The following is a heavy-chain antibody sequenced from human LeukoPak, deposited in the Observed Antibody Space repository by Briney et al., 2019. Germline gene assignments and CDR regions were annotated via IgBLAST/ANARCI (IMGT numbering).Heavy chain of an antibody. V-gene: IGHV1-46*01. Sequence: ASVKVSCKASGYTLTGFYIHWVRQVPGQGLEWMGIINPSGGSTSYAQKFQGRVTMTRDTSTSTVYMELSSLRSEDTAVYYCARDPSTGHRRFDYWGQGTLVTVSS. CDR1: GYTLTGFY. D-gene: IGHD1-1*01. J-gene: IGHJ4*02. CDR3: ARDPSTGHRRFDY. CDR2: INPSGGST.